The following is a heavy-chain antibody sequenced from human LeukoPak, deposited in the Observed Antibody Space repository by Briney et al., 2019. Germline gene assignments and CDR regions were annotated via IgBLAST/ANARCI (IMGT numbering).Heavy chain of an antibody. CDR3: ARGPIRIAARIPFDY. J-gene: IGHJ4*02. Sequence: SETLSLTCAVYGGSFSGYYWSWIRQPPGKGLEWIGEINHSGSTNYNPSLKSRVTISVDTSKNQFSLKLSSVTAADAAVYYCARGPIRIAARIPFDYWGQGTLVTVSS. CDR2: INHSGST. D-gene: IGHD6-6*01. CDR1: GGSFSGYY. V-gene: IGHV4-34*01.